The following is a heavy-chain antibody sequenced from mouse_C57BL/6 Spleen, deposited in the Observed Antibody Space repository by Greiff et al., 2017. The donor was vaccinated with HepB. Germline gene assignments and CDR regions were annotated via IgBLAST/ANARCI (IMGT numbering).Heavy chain of an antibody. D-gene: IGHD1-1*01. CDR2: ISSCSSTI. J-gene: IGHJ1*03. CDR1: GFTFSDYG. Sequence: EVMLVESGGGLVKPGGSLKLSCAASGFTFSDYGMHWVRQAPEKGLEWVAYISSCSSTIYYADTVKGRFTITRDNAKNTLFLQMNSLRSEETAMYYCAKRDYGSSYWYFDVWGTGTTVTVSS. V-gene: IGHV5-17*01. CDR3: AKRDYGSSYWYFDV.